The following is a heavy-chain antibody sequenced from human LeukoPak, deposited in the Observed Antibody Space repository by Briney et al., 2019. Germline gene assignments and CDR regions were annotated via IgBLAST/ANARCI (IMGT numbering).Heavy chain of an antibody. V-gene: IGHV4-39*07. CDR3: ARGVARSSKFHFSYYFDY. CDR2: IYHSGST. D-gene: IGHD6-6*01. Sequence: SETLSLTCIVSGGSISSSSYYWGWIRQPPGKGLEWIGSIYHSGSTYYNPSLRSRVTISVDTSKNQFSLNLSSVTAADTAVYYCARGVARSSKFHFSYYFDYWGQGTLVTVSS. J-gene: IGHJ4*02. CDR1: GGSISSSSYY.